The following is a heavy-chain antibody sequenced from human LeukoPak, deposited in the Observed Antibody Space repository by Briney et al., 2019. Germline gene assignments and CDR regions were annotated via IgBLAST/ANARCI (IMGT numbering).Heavy chain of an antibody. CDR3: AKDTSGYDFRLFDY. CDR1: GFTFDDYA. D-gene: IGHD5-12*01. CDR2: ISWNSGSI. J-gene: IGHJ4*02. Sequence: GGSLRLSCAASGFTFDDYAMHWVRQAPGKGLEWVSGISWNSGSIGYADSVKGRFTIPRDNAKNSLYLQMNSLRAEDTALYYCAKDTSGYDFRLFDYWGQGTLVTVSS. V-gene: IGHV3-9*01.